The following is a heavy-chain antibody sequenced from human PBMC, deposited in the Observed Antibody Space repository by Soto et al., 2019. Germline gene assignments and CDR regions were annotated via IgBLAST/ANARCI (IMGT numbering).Heavy chain of an antibody. CDR3: AKDSTYYDFWSGSSGMDV. CDR1: GFTFSNYD. D-gene: IGHD3-3*01. V-gene: IGHV3-48*01. J-gene: IGHJ6*02. Sequence: HPGGSLRLSCAASGFTFSNYDMNWVRQAPGKGLEWVSYISSSSSIIYYAESVKGRFTISRDNSKNTLYLQMNSLRAEDTAVYYCAKDSTYYDFWSGSSGMDVWGQGTTVTVSS. CDR2: ISSSSSII.